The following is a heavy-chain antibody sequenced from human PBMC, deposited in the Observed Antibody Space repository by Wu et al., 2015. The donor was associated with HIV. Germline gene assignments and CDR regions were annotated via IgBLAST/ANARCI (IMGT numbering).Heavy chain of an antibody. CDR1: GYTFTGYY. Sequence: QVQLVQSGAEVKKPGASVKVSCKASGYTFTGYYMHWVRQAPGQGLEWMGWINPNSGGTNYAQKFQGRVTMTRDTSISTAYMELSRLRSDDTAVYYCARPTYSSSWYPTAFDYWGQGTLVTVSS. CDR2: INPNSGGT. J-gene: IGHJ4*02. CDR3: ARPTYSSSWYPTAFDY. D-gene: IGHD6-13*01. V-gene: IGHV1-2*02.